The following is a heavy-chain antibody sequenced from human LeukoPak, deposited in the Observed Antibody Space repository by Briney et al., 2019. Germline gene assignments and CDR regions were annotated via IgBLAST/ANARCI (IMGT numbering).Heavy chain of an antibody. CDR3: ARAGFCSTTTCYNPFDY. Sequence: PGGSLRLSCAASGFTFSNYAMTWVRQAPGKGLEWVSGITDTGFATFYADSVRGRFTISRDNSRTTLYLQMDSLRAEDTAVYYCARAGFCSTTTCYNPFDYWGQGTLVTVSS. D-gene: IGHD2-2*01. CDR2: ITDTGFAT. CDR1: GFTFSNYA. V-gene: IGHV3-23*01. J-gene: IGHJ4*02.